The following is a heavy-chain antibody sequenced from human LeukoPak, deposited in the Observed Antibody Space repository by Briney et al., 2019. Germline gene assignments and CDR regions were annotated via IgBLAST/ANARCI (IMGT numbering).Heavy chain of an antibody. CDR3: ARSYYYDSSGYWYYYGMDV. D-gene: IGHD3-22*01. CDR1: GFTFSSYA. CDR2: ISYDGSNK. V-gene: IGHV3-30*04. J-gene: IGHJ6*02. Sequence: PGGSLRLSCAASGFTFSSYAMHWVRQAPGKGLEWVAVISYDGSNKYYADSVKGRFTISRDNSKNTLYLQMNSLRAEDTAVYYCARSYYYDSSGYWYYYGMDVWGQRTTVTVSS.